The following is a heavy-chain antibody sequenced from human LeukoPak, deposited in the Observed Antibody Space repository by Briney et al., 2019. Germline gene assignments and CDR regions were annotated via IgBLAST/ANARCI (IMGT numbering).Heavy chain of an antibody. CDR2: INPNSGGT. V-gene: IGHV1-2*02. J-gene: IGHJ5*02. D-gene: IGHD3-10*01. CDR3: ARARITMVRGVIFSPPETNWFDP. CDR1: GYTFTGYY. Sequence: ASVKVSCKASGYTFTGYYVHWVRQAPGQGLEWMGWINPNSGGTNYAQKFQGRVTMTRDTSISTAYMELSRLRSDDTAVYYCARARITMVRGVIFSPPETNWFDPWGQGTLVTVSS.